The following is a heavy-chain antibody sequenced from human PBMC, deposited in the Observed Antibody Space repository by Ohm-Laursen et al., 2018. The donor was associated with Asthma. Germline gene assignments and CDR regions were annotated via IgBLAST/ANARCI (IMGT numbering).Heavy chain of an antibody. V-gene: IGHV4-34*01. CDR3: ARGTFYYESTGYYFFDH. D-gene: IGHD3-22*01. J-gene: IGHJ4*02. CDR1: GGSVNNYY. CDR2: INHSGNT. Sequence: TLSLTWAVYGGSVNNYYWSWIRQPPGKGLEWIGEINHSGNTNYNPSLKSRVTISVDTSKNQFSLKLTPVTAADTAVYYCARGTFYYESTGYYFFDHWGQGALVTVSS.